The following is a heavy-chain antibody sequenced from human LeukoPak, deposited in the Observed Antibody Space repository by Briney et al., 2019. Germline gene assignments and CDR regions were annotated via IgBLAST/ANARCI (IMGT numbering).Heavy chain of an antibody. J-gene: IGHJ4*02. D-gene: IGHD4-23*01. Sequence: SETLSLTCTVSGGSISISRHYWAWIRQPPGKGLDWIGTIHYTGTTYYNPSLRSRVSISVDRSTNQFSLRVSPVTAAVTAVYYCARYGNSAVYWGQGTLVTVSS. V-gene: IGHV4-39*07. CDR2: IHYTGTT. CDR1: GGSISISRHY. CDR3: ARYGNSAVY.